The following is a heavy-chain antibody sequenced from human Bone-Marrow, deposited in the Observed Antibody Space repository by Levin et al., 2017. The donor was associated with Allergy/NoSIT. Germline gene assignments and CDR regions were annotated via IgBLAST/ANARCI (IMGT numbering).Heavy chain of an antibody. Sequence: GESLKISCAASGFAFRSSIMHWVRQAPGKGLEWVALVWHDGSNKLYADSVKGQFSISRDNSKNTVYLQMNSLRGEDTAVYYCARDSSPSAYGDYVLDYWGQGTLVTVSS. CDR1: GFAFRSSI. CDR3: ARDSSPSAYGDYVLDY. CDR2: VWHDGSNK. V-gene: IGHV3-33*01. D-gene: IGHD4-17*01. J-gene: IGHJ4*02.